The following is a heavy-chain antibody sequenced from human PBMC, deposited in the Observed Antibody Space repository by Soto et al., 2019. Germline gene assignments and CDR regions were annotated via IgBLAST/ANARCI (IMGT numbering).Heavy chain of an antibody. V-gene: IGHV3-30*18. J-gene: IGHJ4*02. D-gene: IGHD6-19*01. CDR2: ISSDGNNK. Sequence: GGSLRLSCAASGFTFSSYGIHWVRQAPGKGLEWVAVISSDGNNKYYADSVKGRFTLSRDNSKNTLYLQMSSLRTDDTAVFYCAKDTANGWYTGIDHWGQGTLVTVSS. CDR1: GFTFSSYG. CDR3: AKDTANGWYTGIDH.